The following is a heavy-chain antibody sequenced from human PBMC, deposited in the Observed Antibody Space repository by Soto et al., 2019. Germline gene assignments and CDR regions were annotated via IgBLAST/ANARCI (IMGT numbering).Heavy chain of an antibody. Sequence: EVQLLDSVGGLVQPGGSLRLSCAASGFTFNNYAMTWVRQAPGKGLEWVSAISGGGDTTSYADSVKGRFTVSRDGSKNTLYLQMSSLTAEDTPLYYCAKGRGGSGSLTPRVDFWGLGTLGTVSS. V-gene: IGHV3-23*01. CDR2: ISGGGDTT. J-gene: IGHJ4*02. CDR1: GFTFNNYA. CDR3: AKGRGGSGSLTPRVDF. D-gene: IGHD3-10*01.